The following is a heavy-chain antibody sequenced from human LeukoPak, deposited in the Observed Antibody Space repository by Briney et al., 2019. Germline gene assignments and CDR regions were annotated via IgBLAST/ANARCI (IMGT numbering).Heavy chain of an antibody. CDR1: GGSFSGYY. D-gene: IGHD5-24*01. Sequence: SETLSLTCAVYGGSFSGYYWSWIRQPPGKGLGWIGEINHSGSTNYNPSLKSRVTISVDTSKNQFSLKLSSVTAADTAVYYCAQLRGYFDLWGRGTLVTVSS. V-gene: IGHV4-34*01. J-gene: IGHJ2*01. CDR2: INHSGST. CDR3: AQLRGYFDL.